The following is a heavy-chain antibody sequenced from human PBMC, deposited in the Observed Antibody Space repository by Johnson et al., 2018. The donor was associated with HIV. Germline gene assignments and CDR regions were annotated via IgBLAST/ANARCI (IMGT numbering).Heavy chain of an antibody. CDR3: ARDRPYYYGSGDAFDI. V-gene: IGHV3-66*01. CDR1: GFTVSSNY. Sequence: EVQLVESGGGLVQPGRSLRLSCAASGFTVSSNYMSWVRQAPGKGLEWVSVIYSGGNTYYADSVKGRFTISRDNSKNTLYLQMNSLRAEDTAVYYCARDRPYYYGSGDAFDIWGQGTMVTVSS. D-gene: IGHD3-10*01. J-gene: IGHJ3*02. CDR2: IYSGGNT.